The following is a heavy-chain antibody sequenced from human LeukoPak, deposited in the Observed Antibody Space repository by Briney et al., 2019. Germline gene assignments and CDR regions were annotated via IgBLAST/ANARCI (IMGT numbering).Heavy chain of an antibody. V-gene: IGHV1-8*01. CDR3: ARDLIGMVRGDYVGWFDP. CDR1: GYTFTSYD. CDR2: MNPNSGNT. J-gene: IGHJ5*02. D-gene: IGHD4-17*01. Sequence: VASVKVSCKASGYTFTSYDINWVRQATGQGLEWMGWMNPNSGNTGYAQKFQGRVTMTRNTSISTAYMELSSLRSEDTAVYYCARDLIGMVRGDYVGWFDPWGQGTLVTVSS.